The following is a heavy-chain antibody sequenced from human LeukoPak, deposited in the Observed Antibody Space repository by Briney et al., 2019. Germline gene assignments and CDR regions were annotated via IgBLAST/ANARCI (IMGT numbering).Heavy chain of an antibody. CDR2: IYYSGST. V-gene: IGHV4-31*03. Sequence: SQTLSLTCTVSGGSISSGGYYWSWIRQHPGKGLEWIGYIYYSGSTSYNPSLKSRVTIPVDTSKNQFSLKLSSVTPADTAVYYCARTEVVAATITHFDYWGQGTLVTVSS. CDR3: ARTEVVAATITHFDY. CDR1: GGSISSGGYY. D-gene: IGHD2-15*01. J-gene: IGHJ4*02.